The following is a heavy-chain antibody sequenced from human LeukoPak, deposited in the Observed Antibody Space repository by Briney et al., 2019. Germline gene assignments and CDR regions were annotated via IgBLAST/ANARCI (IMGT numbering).Heavy chain of an antibody. D-gene: IGHD6-19*01. CDR2: IYTSGST. V-gene: IGHV4-4*07. CDR1: GGSISSYY. J-gene: IGHJ4*02. CDR3: ARSLWYTVAGEFDY. Sequence: SETLSLTCTVSGGSISSYYWSWIRQPAGKGLEWIGRIYTSGSTYYNPSLKSRVTISVDTSKSQFSLKLSSVTAADTAVYYCARSLWYTVAGEFDYWGQGTLVTVSS.